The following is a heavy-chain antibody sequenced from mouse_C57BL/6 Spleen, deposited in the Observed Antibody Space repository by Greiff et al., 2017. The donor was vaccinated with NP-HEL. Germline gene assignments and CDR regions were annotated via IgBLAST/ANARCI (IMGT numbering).Heavy chain of an antibody. CDR2: INPNNGGI. J-gene: IGHJ2*01. Sequence: VQLQQSGPELVKPGASVKMSCKASGYTFTEYNMHWVKQSHGKGLEWIGYINPNNGGISYTQKFKGKATLTVNKSSSTAYMDVRSLTSEDSAVYYCSLMVTFVDDWGQGTTLTVSS. V-gene: IGHV1-22*01. CDR1: GYTFTEYN. D-gene: IGHD2-2*01. CDR3: SLMVTFVDD.